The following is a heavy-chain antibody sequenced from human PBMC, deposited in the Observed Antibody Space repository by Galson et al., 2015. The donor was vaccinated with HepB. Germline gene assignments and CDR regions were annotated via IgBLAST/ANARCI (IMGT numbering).Heavy chain of an antibody. V-gene: IGHV7-4-1*02. J-gene: IGHJ4*02. Sequence: SVKVSCKASGHTFTSYAMNWVRQAPGQGLEWMGWINTDTGNPTYAQGFTGRFVFSLDTSVSTAYLQISSLKAEDTAVYYCARRGGGIQLWPPWPYYFDYWGQGTLVTVSS. CDR2: INTDTGNP. D-gene: IGHD5-18*01. CDR1: GHTFTSYA. CDR3: ARRGGGIQLWPPWPYYFDY.